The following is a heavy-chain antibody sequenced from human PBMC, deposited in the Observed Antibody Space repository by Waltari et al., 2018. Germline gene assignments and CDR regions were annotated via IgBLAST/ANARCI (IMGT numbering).Heavy chain of an antibody. CDR3: AREARGGDYVVYYFDY. CDR2: IKHSGST. CDR1: GGSFSGYY. D-gene: IGHD4-17*01. V-gene: IGHV4-34*01. Sequence: QVQLQQWGAGLLKPSETLSLTCAVYGGSFSGYYWSWIRQPPGKGLEWSGEIKHSGSTNYNPSLKSRVTISVDTSKNQFSLKLSSVTAADTAVYYCAREARGGDYVVYYFDYWGQGTLVTVSS. J-gene: IGHJ4*02.